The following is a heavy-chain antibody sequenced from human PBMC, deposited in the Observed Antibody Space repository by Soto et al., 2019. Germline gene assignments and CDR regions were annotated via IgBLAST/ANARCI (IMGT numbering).Heavy chain of an antibody. Sequence: EVQLLESGGGLVEPGGSRRLSCAASGFTFSSYTMSWVRQAPGKGLEWVSTISGSGSSTYSADSVKGRFTISRDNSKNTLYLQMNSLRVEYTAIYYCAKAWGIDYWGQRTLVTVSS. CDR1: GFTFSSYT. V-gene: IGHV3-23*01. J-gene: IGHJ4*02. CDR2: ISGSGSST. CDR3: AKAWGIDY. D-gene: IGHD7-27*01.